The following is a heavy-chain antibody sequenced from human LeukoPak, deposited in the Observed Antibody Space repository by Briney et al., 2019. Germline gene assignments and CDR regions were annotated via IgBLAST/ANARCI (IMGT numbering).Heavy chain of an antibody. Sequence: GGSLRLSCAASGFTFSSYAMYWVRQAPGKGLEYVSAISSDGGSTYYANSVKGRFTIFRDNSKNTLYLQMGSLRAEDMAVYYCARSPYESCYYYMDVWGKGTTVTVSS. D-gene: IGHD2-8*01. J-gene: IGHJ6*03. V-gene: IGHV3-64*01. CDR3: ARSPYESCYYYMDV. CDR2: ISSDGGST. CDR1: GFTFSSYA.